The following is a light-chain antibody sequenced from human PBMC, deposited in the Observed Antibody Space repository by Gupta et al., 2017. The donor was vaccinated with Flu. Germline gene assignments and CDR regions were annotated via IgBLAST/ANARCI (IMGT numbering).Light chain of an antibody. CDR3: QQRSNWPPLT. CDR2: DAS. V-gene: IGKV3-11*01. Sequence: EIVFTQSPATLSLSPGERATLSCRASQSVSSYLAWYQQKPGQAPRLLIYDASNRATGIPARFSGSGSGTDFTLTISSLEPEDFAVYYRQQRSNWPPLTFGGGTKVEIK. CDR1: QSVSSY. J-gene: IGKJ4*01.